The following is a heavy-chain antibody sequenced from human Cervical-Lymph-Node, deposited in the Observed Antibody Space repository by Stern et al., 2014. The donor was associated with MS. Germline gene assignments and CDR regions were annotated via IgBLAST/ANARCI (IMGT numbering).Heavy chain of an antibody. Sequence: EVQLVESGGGVIQPGGSLRLSCTASGFTVRRDYMTWGRQAPGKGLELVSLITNVGSTFYTDSVKGRFTISRDDSKNTVYLHMTSLRAEDTAMYYCARDTSSPERSDWWGQGTLVTVSS. CDR1: GFTVRRDY. D-gene: IGHD1-1*01. J-gene: IGHJ4*02. CDR3: ARDTSSPERSDW. V-gene: IGHV3-53*01. CDR2: ITNVGST.